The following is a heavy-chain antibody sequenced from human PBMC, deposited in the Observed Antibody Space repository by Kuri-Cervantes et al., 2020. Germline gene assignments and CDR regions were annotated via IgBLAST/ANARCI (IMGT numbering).Heavy chain of an antibody. Sequence: GESLKISCAASGFTFSDYWMHWVRQAPGKGLEWAAVISYDGSNKYYADSVKGRFTISRDNSKNTLYLQMNSLRAEDTAVYYCAREYGSGSWVLPDAFDIWGQGTRGTVSS. CDR3: AREYGSGSWVLPDAFDI. J-gene: IGHJ3*02. V-gene: IGHV3-30-3*01. CDR2: ISYDGSNK. D-gene: IGHD3-10*01. CDR1: GFTFSDYW.